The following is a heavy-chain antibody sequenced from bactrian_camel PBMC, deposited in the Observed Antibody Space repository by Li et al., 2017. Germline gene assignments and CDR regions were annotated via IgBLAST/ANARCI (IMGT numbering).Heavy chain of an antibody. V-gene: IGHV3S40*01. CDR1: GFTFSTHD. D-gene: IGHD2*01. CDR3: NTDRGRSGTCPWNV. Sequence: VQLVESGGGFVQPGGSRRLSCAASGFTFSTHDMTWVRQAPGKGLEWVSYIDPGDDRTYYIDSVKGRFTTSRGVAKDLLYLQMNSLKPEDTAVYSCNTDRGRSGTCPWNVWGQGTQVTVS. J-gene: IGHJ4*01. CDR2: IDPGDDRT.